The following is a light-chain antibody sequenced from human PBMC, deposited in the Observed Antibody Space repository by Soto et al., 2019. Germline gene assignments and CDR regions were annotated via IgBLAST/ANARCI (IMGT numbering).Light chain of an antibody. CDR3: QQYNSYSWT. J-gene: IGKJ1*01. CDR2: DVS. Sequence: DIQMTQSPSTLSASVGYRVTITCRASQSISSWLAWYLQKPGKAPRLLIYDVSTLESGVPSRFSGSGSGTEFSLTIKSLEPGDFATYYCQQYNSYSWTFGQGTKVDIK. CDR1: QSISSW. V-gene: IGKV1-5*01.